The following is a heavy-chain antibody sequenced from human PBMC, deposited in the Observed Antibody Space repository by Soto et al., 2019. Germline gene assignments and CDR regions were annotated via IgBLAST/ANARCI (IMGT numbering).Heavy chain of an antibody. J-gene: IGHJ3*01. D-gene: IGHD1-26*01. Sequence: SVTLSLTCTVTGASVINDYWNWIRQPPGKGLEWIGFVYDSGSTSYNSSLKSRLTISVDTSKNQFSLKLSSVTAADTAIYYCVRQVRATGSYSHAVWGQGTMVTVSS. V-gene: IGHV4-59*02. CDR1: GASVINDY. CDR2: VYDSGST. CDR3: VRQVRATGSYSHAV.